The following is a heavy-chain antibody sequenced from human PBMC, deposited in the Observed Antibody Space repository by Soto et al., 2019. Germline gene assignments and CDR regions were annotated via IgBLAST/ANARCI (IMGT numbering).Heavy chain of an antibody. CDR1: GGFINSYY. D-gene: IGHD6-19*01. V-gene: IGHV4-59*01. CDR2: IYYRGTT. CDR3: ARDFVAGSTWFDP. Sequence: SETLSLTCTVSGGFINSYYWSRIRQSPGKGLEWIGYIYYRGTTRYNPSLKSRVTLSVDTSENQFSLKLRSVTAADTAVYYCARDFVAGSTWFDPWGQGILVTVSS. J-gene: IGHJ5*02.